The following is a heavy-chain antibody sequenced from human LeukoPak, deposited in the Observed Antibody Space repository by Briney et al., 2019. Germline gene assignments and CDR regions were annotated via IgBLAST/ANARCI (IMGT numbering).Heavy chain of an antibody. CDR1: GYTFTSYG. D-gene: IGHD6-19*01. Sequence: KVCCKASGYTFTSYGSSWVRQAPGQGLEWMGWISAYNGNTNYAQKLQGRVTMTTDTSTSTAYMELRSLRSDDTAVYYCARDAVAGDPATTQSDYWGQGTLGTVSS. V-gene: IGHV1-18*01. CDR2: ISAYNGNT. CDR3: ARDAVAGDPATTQSDY. J-gene: IGHJ4*02.